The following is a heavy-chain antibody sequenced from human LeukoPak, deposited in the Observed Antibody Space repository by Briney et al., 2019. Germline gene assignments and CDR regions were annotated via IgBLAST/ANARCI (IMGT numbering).Heavy chain of an antibody. D-gene: IGHD3-22*01. J-gene: IGHJ5*02. CDR3: ARFTMTRGWFDP. V-gene: IGHV1-3*01. CDR1: GYTFTTYA. Sequence: ASVKVSCKASGYTFTTYAMHWVRQAPGQRLEWMGWINAGNGNTKYSQKFQGRVTITRDTSASKAYMKLSSLRSEDTAIYYCARFTMTRGWFDPWGQGTLVTVSS. CDR2: INAGNGNT.